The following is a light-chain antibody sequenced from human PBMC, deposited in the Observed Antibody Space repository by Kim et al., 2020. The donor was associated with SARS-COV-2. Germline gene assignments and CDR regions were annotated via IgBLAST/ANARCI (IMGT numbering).Light chain of an antibody. CDR2: DAS. CDR1: QSFSSW. Sequence: SASVGDLFTITCRSSQSFSSWLAWYQQKPGKAPKLLIYDASSLESWVPSRFSGSGSGTEFTLTISSLQPDDFATYYCQQYNSYWTFGQGTKVDIK. J-gene: IGKJ1*01. CDR3: QQYNSYWT. V-gene: IGKV1-5*01.